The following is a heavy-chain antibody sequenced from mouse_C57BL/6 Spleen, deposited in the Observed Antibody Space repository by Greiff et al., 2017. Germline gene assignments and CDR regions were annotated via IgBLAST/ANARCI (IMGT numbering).Heavy chain of an antibody. D-gene: IGHD2-4*01. J-gene: IGHJ4*01. CDR1: GYTFTSYW. V-gene: IGHV1-59*01. CDR3: ARRGYDYDEDYYAMDY. Sequence: QVQLQQPGAELVRPGTSVKLSCKASGYTFTSYWMHWVKQRPGQGLEWIGVIDPSDSYTNYNQKFKGKATLTVDTSSSTAYMQLSSRTSEDSAVYYCARRGYDYDEDYYAMDYWGQGTSVTVSS. CDR2: IDPSDSYT.